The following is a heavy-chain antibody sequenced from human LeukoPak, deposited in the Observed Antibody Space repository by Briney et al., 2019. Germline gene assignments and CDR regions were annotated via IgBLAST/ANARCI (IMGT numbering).Heavy chain of an antibody. CDR1: GDSITNGIFH. J-gene: IGHJ4*02. CDR3: ARGGDYGSAYDYFRY. CDR2: IYTGGNT. D-gene: IGHD5-12*01. V-gene: IGHV4-61*02. Sequence: SETLSLTCTVSGDSITNGIFHWSWIRQPAGKELEWIGRIYTGGNTAYNPSLNSRVTISLDTSNNQLSLKLTSVTAADTAVYYCARGGDYGSAYDYFRYWGQGTLVSVSS.